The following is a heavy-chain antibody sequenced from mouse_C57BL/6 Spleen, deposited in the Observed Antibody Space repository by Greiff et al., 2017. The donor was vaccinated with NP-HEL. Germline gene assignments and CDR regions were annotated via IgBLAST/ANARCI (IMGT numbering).Heavy chain of an antibody. V-gene: IGHV1-80*01. CDR2: IYPGDGDT. Sequence: VKLMESGAELVKPGASVKISCKASGYAFSSYWMNWVKQRPGKGLEWIGQIYPGDGDTNYNGKFKGKATLTADKSSSTAYMQLSSLTSEDSAVYFCARFGYYYGPFDYWGQGTTLTVSS. CDR3: ARFGYYYGPFDY. J-gene: IGHJ2*01. CDR1: GYAFSSYW. D-gene: IGHD1-1*01.